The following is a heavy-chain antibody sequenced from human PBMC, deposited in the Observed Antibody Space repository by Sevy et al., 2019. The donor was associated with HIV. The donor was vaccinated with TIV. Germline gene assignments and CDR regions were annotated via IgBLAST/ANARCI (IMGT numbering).Heavy chain of an antibody. CDR1: GYYFTLYS. CDR2: INPDNGAT. D-gene: IGHD6-13*01. Sequence: ASVKVSCKTSGYYFTLYSLSWVRQAPGQGLEWMGRINPDNGATKYSQKFQGRVTMTRDTSSSTFYMDLSRLRSDDTAVYYCARGVGAPAQGHFEYWGQGTLVTVSS. CDR3: ARGVGAPAQGHFEY. J-gene: IGHJ4*02. V-gene: IGHV1-2*06.